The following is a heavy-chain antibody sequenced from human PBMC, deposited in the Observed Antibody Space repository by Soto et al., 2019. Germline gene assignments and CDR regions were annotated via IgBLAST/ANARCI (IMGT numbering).Heavy chain of an antibody. CDR2: ISASGKST. Sequence: GGSLRLSCAASGFTFSSYAMSWVRQAPGKGLEWVSAISASGKSTYYADSVKGRFTISRDNSKNTLYLQMNSLRAEDTAVYYCAKTYDFWSGYPPPDFDYWGQGTLVTVSS. D-gene: IGHD3-3*01. CDR3: AKTYDFWSGYPPPDFDY. J-gene: IGHJ4*02. V-gene: IGHV3-23*01. CDR1: GFTFSSYA.